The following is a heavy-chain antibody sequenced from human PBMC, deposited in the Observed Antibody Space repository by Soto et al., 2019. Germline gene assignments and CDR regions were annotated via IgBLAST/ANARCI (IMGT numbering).Heavy chain of an antibody. CDR1: GGSISSYY. V-gene: IGHV4-59*01. J-gene: IGHJ4*02. CDR3: ARDGLNDGRHHFDY. Sequence: QVQLQESGPGLVKPSETLSLTCTVSGGSISSYYWSWLRQPPGKGLEWIGDIYFSGNTNFNPSLKSRVTMSVDTSKDQFSLKLNSVTAADTAVYYCARDGLNDGRHHFDYWGQGILVTVSS. D-gene: IGHD2-8*01. CDR2: IYFSGNT.